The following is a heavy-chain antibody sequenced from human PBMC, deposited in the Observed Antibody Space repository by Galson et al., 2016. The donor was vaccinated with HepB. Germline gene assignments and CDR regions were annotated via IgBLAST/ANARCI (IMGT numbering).Heavy chain of an antibody. CDR2: ISSDGRNQ. Sequence: SLRLSCAASGFTFSTYAMHWVRQAPGKGLEWVAVISSDGRNQYYADSVKGRFTISRDNSKNTLYVQMNSLRAEDTAVYYCARAKFEFWNFDSWGQGTLVTVSS. CDR3: ARAKFEFWNFDS. CDR1: GFTFSTYA. D-gene: IGHD3/OR15-3a*01. J-gene: IGHJ4*02. V-gene: IGHV3-30*04.